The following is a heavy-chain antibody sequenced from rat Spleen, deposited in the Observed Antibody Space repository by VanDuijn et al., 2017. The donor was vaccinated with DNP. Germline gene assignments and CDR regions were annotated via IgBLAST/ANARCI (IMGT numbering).Heavy chain of an antibody. D-gene: IGHD4-3*01. V-gene: IGHV3-1*01. CDR1: GYSITSNY. Sequence: EVQLQESGPGLVKPSQSLSLTCSVTGYSITSNYWAWIRKFPGNKMEWMGYINYSGTTAYNPSLRSRISITRDTSKNQFFLQLNSVTTEDTATYYCARRHSGFDYWGQGVMVTVSS. CDR3: ARRHSGFDY. CDR2: INYSGTT. J-gene: IGHJ2*01.